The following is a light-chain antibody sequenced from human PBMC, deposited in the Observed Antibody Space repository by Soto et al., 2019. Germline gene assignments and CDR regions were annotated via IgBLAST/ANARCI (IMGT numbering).Light chain of an antibody. V-gene: IGLV2-23*01. CDR2: EGS. Sequence: QSVVTQPASVSGSPGQSITVSCTGTSSDVGRYNLVSWYQQHPGKAPKLIIYEGSKRPSGVSNRFSGSKSGNTASLTISGLQAEDEAVYYCCSYGGSSTLVFGGGTQLTVL. J-gene: IGLJ2*01. CDR3: CSYGGSSTLV. CDR1: SSDVGRYNL.